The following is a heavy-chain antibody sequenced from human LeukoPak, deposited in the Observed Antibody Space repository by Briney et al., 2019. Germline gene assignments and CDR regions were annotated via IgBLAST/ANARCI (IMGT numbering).Heavy chain of an antibody. Sequence: PGGSLRLSCAASGFTFTNYGMHWVRQAPGKGLEWVALITYDGYYKYYSDSVKGRFTISSDTSKNTLYLQMNSLRAEDTAVYYCARGGSSGPQGAFDIWGQGTMVTVSS. CDR1: GFTFTNYG. V-gene: IGHV3-30*03. CDR2: ITYDGYYK. CDR3: ARGGSSGPQGAFDI. D-gene: IGHD6-19*01. J-gene: IGHJ3*02.